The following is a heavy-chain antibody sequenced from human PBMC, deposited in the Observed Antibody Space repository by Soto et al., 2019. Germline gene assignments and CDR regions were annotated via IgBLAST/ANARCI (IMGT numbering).Heavy chain of an antibody. Sequence: QVQLVQSGAEVKKPGASVKVSCKASGYTFTSYYMHWVRQAPGQGLEWMGIINPSGGSTSYAQKFQGRVTMTRDTSTSTVYMELSSLRSEDTAVYYCARVGLGDFYYYYGMDVWGQGTTVTVSS. CDR2: INPSGGST. V-gene: IGHV1-46*01. CDR3: ARVGLGDFYYYYGMDV. J-gene: IGHJ6*02. CDR1: GYTFTSYY. D-gene: IGHD3-16*01.